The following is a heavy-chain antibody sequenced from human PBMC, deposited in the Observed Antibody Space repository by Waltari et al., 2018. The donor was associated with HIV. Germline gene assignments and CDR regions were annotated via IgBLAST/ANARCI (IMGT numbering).Heavy chain of an antibody. Sequence: EVQLVESGGGLVQPGGSLRLSCAASGFTFSSYWMHWVRQAPGKGLVWVSRINMDGSSTSYADSVKGRFTISRDNAKNTLYLQMNSLRAEDTAVYYCAREFNPSGYSYGKSCWGQGTLVTVSS. CDR2: INMDGSST. D-gene: IGHD5-18*01. V-gene: IGHV3-74*01. CDR3: AREFNPSGYSYGKSC. J-gene: IGHJ4*02. CDR1: GFTFSSYW.